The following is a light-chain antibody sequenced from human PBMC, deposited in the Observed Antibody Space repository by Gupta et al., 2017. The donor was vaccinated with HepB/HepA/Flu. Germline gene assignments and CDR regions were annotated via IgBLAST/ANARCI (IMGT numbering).Light chain of an antibody. CDR1: QSVSSSY. J-gene: IGKJ1*01. CDR2: GAS. V-gene: IGKV3-20*01. CDR3: QQYGGSPQT. Sequence: IVLTQSPGTLSWSPGERATLSCRASQSVSSSYLAWYQQKPGQAPRLLIYGASSRATGIPDRFSGSGSGTGFTLTISRLEPEDFAVYYCQQYGGSPQTFGQGTKVEIK.